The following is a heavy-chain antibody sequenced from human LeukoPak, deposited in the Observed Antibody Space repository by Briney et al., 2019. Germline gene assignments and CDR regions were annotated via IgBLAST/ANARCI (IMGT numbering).Heavy chain of an antibody. CDR2: IYDSGST. V-gene: IGHV4-59*12. CDR1: GGSISSYY. Sequence: SETLSLTCTVSGGSISSYYWSWIRQPPGKGLEWIGYIYDSGSTNYNPSLKSRVTISVDKSKNQFSLKLSSVTAADTAVYYCARGVFITMVRGVIRAWWLDPWGQGTLVPVSS. J-gene: IGHJ5*02. D-gene: IGHD3-10*01. CDR3: ARGVFITMVRGVIRAWWLDP.